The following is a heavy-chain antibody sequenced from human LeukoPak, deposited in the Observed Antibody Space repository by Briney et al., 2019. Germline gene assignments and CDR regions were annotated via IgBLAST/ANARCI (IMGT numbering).Heavy chain of an antibody. CDR1: GGSFSGYY. J-gene: IGHJ5*02. CDR2: INHSGST. D-gene: IGHD3-3*01. V-gene: IGHV4-34*01. CDR3: ARLSYYGFWSGYSGSWFDP. Sequence: KPSETLSLTCAVYGGSFSGYYWSWIRQPPGKGLEWIGEINHSGSTNYNPSLKSRVTISVDTSKNQFSLKLSSVTAADTAVYYCARLSYYGFWSGYSGSWFDPWGQGTLVTVSS.